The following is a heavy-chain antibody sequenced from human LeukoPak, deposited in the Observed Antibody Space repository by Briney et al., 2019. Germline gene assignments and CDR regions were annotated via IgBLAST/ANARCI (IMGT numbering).Heavy chain of an antibody. D-gene: IGHD1-26*01. CDR2: FSGYGGST. CDR1: GFTFSSYA. Sequence: GGSLRLSCAASGFTFSSYAMSWVRQAPGKGLEWVSTFSGYGGSTYYADSVKGRFTISRDNSKNTLYLQMNSLRAEDTAVYYCGKNRYSGSLSPFDIWGQGTMVTVSS. CDR3: GKNRYSGSLSPFDI. J-gene: IGHJ3*02. V-gene: IGHV3-23*01.